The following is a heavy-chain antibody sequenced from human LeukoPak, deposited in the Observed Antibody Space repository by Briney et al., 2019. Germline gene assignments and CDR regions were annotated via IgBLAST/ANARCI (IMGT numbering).Heavy chain of an antibody. CDR2: ISYDGSDK. CDR1: GFTFRSCG. V-gene: IGHV3-30*03. CDR3: ASPADTADV. Sequence: GGSLRLSCAASGFTFRSCGMQWVRQAPGKGLEWVAVISYDGSDKYYADSVKGRFTISRDNSKNTLYLQMNSLRAEDTAVYYCASPADTADVWGKGTTVTVSS. J-gene: IGHJ6*04. D-gene: IGHD5-18*01.